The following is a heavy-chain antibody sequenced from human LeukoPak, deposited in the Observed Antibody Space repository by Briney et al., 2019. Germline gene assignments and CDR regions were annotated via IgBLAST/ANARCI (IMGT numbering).Heavy chain of an antibody. V-gene: IGHV1-69*06. Sequence: GASVKVSCKASGGTFSSYAISWVRQAPGQGLEWMGGIIPIFGTANYAQKFQGRVTITADKSTSTAYMELSSLRSEDTAVYYCARGATSYYYYYYMDVWGKGTTVTVSS. D-gene: IGHD2-2*01. CDR3: ARGATSYYYYYYMDV. CDR1: GGTFSSYA. CDR2: IIPIFGTA. J-gene: IGHJ6*03.